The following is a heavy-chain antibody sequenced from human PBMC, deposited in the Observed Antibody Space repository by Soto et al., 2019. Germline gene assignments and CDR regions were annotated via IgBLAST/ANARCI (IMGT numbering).Heavy chain of an antibody. CDR3: ARLYDSSGYYSLNFDY. CDR1: GYSFTSYW. CDR2: IYPGDSDT. V-gene: IGHV5-51*01. Sequence: QKISCKGSGYSFTSYWIGWVRQMPGKGLEWMGIIYPGDSDTRYSPSFQGQVTISADKSISTAYLQWSSLKASDTAMYYCARLYDSSGYYSLNFDYWGQGTLVTVSS. D-gene: IGHD3-22*01. J-gene: IGHJ4*02.